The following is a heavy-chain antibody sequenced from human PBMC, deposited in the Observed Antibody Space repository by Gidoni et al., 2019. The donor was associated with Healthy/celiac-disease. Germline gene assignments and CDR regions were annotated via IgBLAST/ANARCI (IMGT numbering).Heavy chain of an antibody. CDR3: ARLGVNTRFVVYYYYGMDV. CDR2: IDPSDSYT. D-gene: IGHD3-10*01. Sequence: EVQLVQSGAEVKKPGESLRISCKGSGYSFTSYWISWVRQMPGKGLEWMGRIDPSDSYTNYSPSFQGHVTISADKSISSAYLQWSSLKASDTAMYYCARLGVNTRFVVYYYYGMDVWGQGTTVTVSS. V-gene: IGHV5-10-1*03. CDR1: GYSFTSYW. J-gene: IGHJ6*02.